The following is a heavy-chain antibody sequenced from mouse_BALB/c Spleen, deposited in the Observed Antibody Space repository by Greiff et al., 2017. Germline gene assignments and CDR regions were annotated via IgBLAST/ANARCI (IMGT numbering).Heavy chain of an antibody. CDR3: ARRNRYDLAY. CDR2: INPNNGGT. V-gene: IGHV1-18*01. D-gene: IGHD2-14*01. Sequence: VQLKQSGPELVKPGASVKIPCKASGYTFTDYNMDWVKQSHGKSLEWIGDINPNNGGTIYNQKFKGKATLTVDKSSSTAYMELRSLTSEDTAVYYCARRNRYDLAYWGQGTLVTVSA. J-gene: IGHJ3*01. CDR1: GYTFTDYN.